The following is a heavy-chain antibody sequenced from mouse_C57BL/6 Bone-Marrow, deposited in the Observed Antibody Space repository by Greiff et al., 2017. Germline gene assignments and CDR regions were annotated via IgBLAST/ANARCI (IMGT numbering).Heavy chain of an antibody. D-gene: IGHD1-2*01. CDR2: INPNNGGT. V-gene: IGHV1-18*01. J-gene: IGHJ3*01. CDR3: ARSGPITTASFAY. CDR1: GYTFTDYN. Sequence: EVQRVESGPELVKPGASVKIPCKASGYTFTDYNMDWVKQSHGKSLEWIGDINPNNGGTIYNQKFKGKATLTVDKSSSTAYMELRSLTSEDTAVYYCARSGPITTASFAYWGQGTLVTFSA.